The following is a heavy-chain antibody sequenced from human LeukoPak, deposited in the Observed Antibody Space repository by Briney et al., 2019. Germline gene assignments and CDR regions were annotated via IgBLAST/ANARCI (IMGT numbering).Heavy chain of an antibody. J-gene: IGHJ4*02. CDR1: GFTFSIYA. CDR3: AGHFGAWHYFDY. D-gene: IGHD3-3*01. Sequence: RGSLRLSCAASGFTFSIYAMSWVRQAPGKGLEWVSAISGSGGSTYYADSVKGRFTISRDNSKNTLYLQMNSLRPEDTAVYYCAGHFGAWHYFDYWGQGTLVTVSS. V-gene: IGHV3-23*01. CDR2: ISGSGGST.